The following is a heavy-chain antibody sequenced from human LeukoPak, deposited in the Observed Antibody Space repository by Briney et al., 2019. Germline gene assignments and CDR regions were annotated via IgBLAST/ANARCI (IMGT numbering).Heavy chain of an antibody. CDR1: GFTFNTYA. CDR3: AKGKGSSSSSIDW. D-gene: IGHD2-15*01. J-gene: IGHJ4*02. Sequence: GGSLRLSCAASGFTFNTYAMSWGRQAPGKGLGWVSAISGSAGSTYYADSVKGRFTISRDNSKNILYLQIHSLRAEDTAVYYCAKGKGSSSSSIDWWGQGTLVTVSS. V-gene: IGHV3-23*01. CDR2: ISGSAGST.